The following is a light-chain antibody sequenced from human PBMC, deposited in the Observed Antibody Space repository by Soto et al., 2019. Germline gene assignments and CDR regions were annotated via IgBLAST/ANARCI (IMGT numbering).Light chain of an antibody. Sequence: DIQMTQSPSSLSASVGDRVTITCRARQSISSYLNWYQQKPGKAPKLLIYAASSLQSGVPSRFSGSGSGTDFTLTISSLHPEDFATYYCQQSYSTPLTFGGGTKVEIK. CDR1: QSISSY. V-gene: IGKV1-39*01. J-gene: IGKJ4*01. CDR2: AAS. CDR3: QQSYSTPLT.